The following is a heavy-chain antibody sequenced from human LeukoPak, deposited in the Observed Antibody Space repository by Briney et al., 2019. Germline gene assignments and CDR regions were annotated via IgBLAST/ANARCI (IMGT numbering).Heavy chain of an antibody. V-gene: IGHV4-34*01. J-gene: IGHJ5*02. CDR3: ARGWYNWNYRRWFDP. CDR1: GGSFSGYY. CDR2: INHSGST. Sequence: PSETLSLTCAVYGGSFSGYYWSWIRQPPGKGLEWIGEINHSGSTNYNPSLKSRVTISVDTSKNQFSLKLSSVTAADTAVYYCARGWYNWNYRRWFDPWGQGTLVTVSP. D-gene: IGHD1-7*01.